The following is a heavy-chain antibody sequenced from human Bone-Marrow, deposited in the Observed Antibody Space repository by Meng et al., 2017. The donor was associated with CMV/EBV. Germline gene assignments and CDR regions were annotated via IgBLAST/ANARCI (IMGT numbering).Heavy chain of an antibody. D-gene: IGHD3-16*01. V-gene: IGHV3-30-3*01. CDR3: ARDSPTFGGVSGMDV. Sequence: GESLKISCAASGFTFSSYAMHWVRQAPGKGLEWVAVISYDGSNKYYADSVKGRFTISRDNSKNTLYLQMNSLRAEDTAVYYCARDSPTFGGVSGMDVWGHGNTVTVSS. CDR2: ISYDGSNK. CDR1: GFTFSSYA. J-gene: IGHJ6*02.